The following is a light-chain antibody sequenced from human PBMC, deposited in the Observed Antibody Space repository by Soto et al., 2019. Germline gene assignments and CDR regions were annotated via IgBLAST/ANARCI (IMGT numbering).Light chain of an antibody. Sequence: QSALTQPPSASGSPGQSVTISCTGTSSDVGTYTLVSWYQQHPGKAPKLVIYEVNKRPAGVSKRFSGSKSGDTASLTISGLQAEDEADYYCSSYAGAITFYVFGTGTKLTVL. V-gene: IGLV2-23*02. CDR3: SSYAGAITFYV. J-gene: IGLJ1*01. CDR2: EVN. CDR1: SSDVGTYTL.